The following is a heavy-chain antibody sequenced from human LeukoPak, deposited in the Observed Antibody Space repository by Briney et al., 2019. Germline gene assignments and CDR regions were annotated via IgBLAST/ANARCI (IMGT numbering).Heavy chain of an antibody. CDR3: ARGRDSRGYQFMGFDS. J-gene: IGHJ4*02. CDR2: IYTSGST. CDR1: GVSISSGSYY. Sequence: SETLSLTCTVSGVSISSGSYYWSWIRQPAGKGLEWIGRIYTSGSTNYNPSLKSRVTISVDTSKNQFSLRLNSVTAADTAVYYCARGRDSRGYQFMGFDSWGQGALVTVSS. D-gene: IGHD3-22*01. V-gene: IGHV4-61*02.